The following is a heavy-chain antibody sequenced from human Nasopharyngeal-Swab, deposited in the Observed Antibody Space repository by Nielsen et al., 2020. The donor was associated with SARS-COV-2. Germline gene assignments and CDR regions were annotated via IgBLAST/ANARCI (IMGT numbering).Heavy chain of an antibody. V-gene: IGHV3-7*02. D-gene: IGHD1-14*01. CDR2: INEDGSDI. Sequence: GESLKISCAASGFTFSSYWMSWARQAPGKGLEWVANINEDGSDIYYVDSVKGRFTVSRDNAKNTLYLQLNSLRAEDTAVYYCAADQTMGWGQGTLVTVSS. CDR3: AADQTMG. CDR1: GFTFSSYW. J-gene: IGHJ4*02.